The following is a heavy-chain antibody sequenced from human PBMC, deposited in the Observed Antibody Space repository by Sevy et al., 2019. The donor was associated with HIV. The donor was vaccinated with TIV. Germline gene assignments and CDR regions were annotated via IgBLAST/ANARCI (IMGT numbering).Heavy chain of an antibody. J-gene: IGHJ6*02. Sequence: GSLRISCAASGFTFSSYAMSWVRQAPGKGLEWVSAISGSGGSTYYADSVKGRFTISRDNSKNTLYLQMNSLRAEDTAVYYCAKDMFFQYCSGGSCYSRIGYYYYGMDVWGQGTTVTVSS. CDR2: ISGSGGST. V-gene: IGHV3-23*01. CDR3: AKDMFFQYCSGGSCYSRIGYYYYGMDV. D-gene: IGHD2-15*01. CDR1: GFTFSSYA.